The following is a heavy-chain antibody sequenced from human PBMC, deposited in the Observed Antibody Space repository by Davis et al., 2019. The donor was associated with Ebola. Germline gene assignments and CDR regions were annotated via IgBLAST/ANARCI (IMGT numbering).Heavy chain of an antibody. CDR1: GFTFSSYG. Sequence: GESLKISCAASGFTFSSYGMHWVRQAPGKGLEWVAFIRYDGSNKYYADSVKGRFTISRDNSKNTLYLQMNSLRAEDTAVYYCAKTLLYSSGWYSIYYYYGMDVWGQGTTVTVSS. D-gene: IGHD6-19*01. J-gene: IGHJ6*02. V-gene: IGHV3-30*02. CDR2: IRYDGSNK. CDR3: AKTLLYSSGWYSIYYYYGMDV.